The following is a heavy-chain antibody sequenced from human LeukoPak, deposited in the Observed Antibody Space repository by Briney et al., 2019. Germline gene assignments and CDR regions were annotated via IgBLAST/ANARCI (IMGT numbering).Heavy chain of an antibody. CDR3: ARVPYCSGGSCNYYYYYGMDV. CDR1: GGSLSGYY. Sequence: SETLSLTCAVHGGSLSGYYCSWIRQPPGKGLEWIGEINHSGSTNYNPSLKSRVTISVDTSKNQFSLRLSSVTAADTAVYYCARVPYCSGGSCNYYYYYGMDVWGQGTTVTVSS. J-gene: IGHJ6*02. CDR2: INHSGST. V-gene: IGHV4-34*01. D-gene: IGHD2-15*01.